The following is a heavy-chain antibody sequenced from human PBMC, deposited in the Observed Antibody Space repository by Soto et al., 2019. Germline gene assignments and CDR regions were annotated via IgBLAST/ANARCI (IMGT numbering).Heavy chain of an antibody. V-gene: IGHV4-59*01. Sequence: QVQLQESGPGLVKPSEPLSLTCTVSGGSISSSYWSWIRQPPGKGLAWIGYIYYSGSTNYNPSLKRRVTIAVDTSKNQFSLKRSSVTAADTAVYYWARRYGSAFDIWGQGTMVTVSS. CDR1: GGSISSSY. CDR2: IYYSGST. D-gene: IGHD3-10*01. J-gene: IGHJ3*02. CDR3: ARRYGSAFDI.